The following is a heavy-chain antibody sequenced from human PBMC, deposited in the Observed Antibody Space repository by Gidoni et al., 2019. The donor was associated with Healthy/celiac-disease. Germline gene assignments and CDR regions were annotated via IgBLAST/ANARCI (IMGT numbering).Heavy chain of an antibody. V-gene: IGHV3-11*06. Sequence: QVQLVESGGGLVKPGGSLRLSCAASGFTFSDYYMSWIRQAPGKGLEWVSYISSSSSYTNYADSVKGRFTISRDNAKNSLYLQMNSLRAEDTAVYYCAREPEMVRGVDYWGQGTLVTVSS. J-gene: IGHJ4*02. CDR1: GFTFSDYY. D-gene: IGHD3-10*01. CDR2: ISSSSSYT. CDR3: AREPEMVRGVDY.